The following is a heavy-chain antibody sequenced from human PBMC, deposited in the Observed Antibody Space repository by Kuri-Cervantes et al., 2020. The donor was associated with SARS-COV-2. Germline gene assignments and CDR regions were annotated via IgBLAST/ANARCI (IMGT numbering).Heavy chain of an antibody. J-gene: IGHJ5*02. CDR1: GYTLTELS. D-gene: IGHD1-26*01. Sequence: ASVKVSCKVSGYTLTELSMHWVRQAPGKGLEWMGGFDPEDGETIYAQKFQGRVTMTKDTSTDTTYMELSSLRSEDTAVYYCATARLQWGLLPLSSWGQGTLVTVSS. CDR3: ATARLQWGLLPLSS. V-gene: IGHV1-24*01. CDR2: FDPEDGET.